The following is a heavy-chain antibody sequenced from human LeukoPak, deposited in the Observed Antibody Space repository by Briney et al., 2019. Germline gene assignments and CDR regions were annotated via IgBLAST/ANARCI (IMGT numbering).Heavy chain of an antibody. J-gene: IGHJ4*02. CDR2: ISAYNGNT. CDR3: AREGMYENYGYFDY. V-gene: IGHV1-18*04. D-gene: IGHD4-17*01. Sequence: ASVKVSCKASGYTFTGYYMHWVRQAPGQGLEWMGWISAYNGNTNYAQKLQGRVTMTTDTSTSTAYMELRSLRSDDTAVYYCAREGMYENYGYFDYWGQGTLVTVSS. CDR1: GYTFTGYY.